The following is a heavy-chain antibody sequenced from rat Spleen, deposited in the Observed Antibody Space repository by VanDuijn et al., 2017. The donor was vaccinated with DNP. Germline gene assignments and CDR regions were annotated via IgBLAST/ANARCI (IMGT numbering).Heavy chain of an antibody. D-gene: IGHD1-4*01. Sequence: EVQLVESGGGLVQPGRSMKLSCAASGFTFSTFPMAWVRQAPKKGLEWVASISTSGSRTYYPDSVKGRFTISRDDAKSSLYLQMNSLKSEDTATYYCARRDYPVPAYWGQGTLVTVSS. V-gene: IGHV5-46*01. CDR3: ARRDYPVPAY. J-gene: IGHJ3*01. CDR1: GFTFSTFP. CDR2: ISTSGSRT.